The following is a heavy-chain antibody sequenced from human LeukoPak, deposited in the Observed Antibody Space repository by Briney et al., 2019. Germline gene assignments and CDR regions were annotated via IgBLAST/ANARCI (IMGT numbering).Heavy chain of an antibody. D-gene: IGHD6-6*01. CDR2: ISGIVLGT. J-gene: IGHJ4*02. CDR1: GFTVSNNY. CDR3: AKGERYGSSGLDY. Sequence: GGSLRLSCAASGFTVSNNYMNWVRQAPGKGLEWVSAISGIVLGTYYGDSVKGRFTISRDNSKNTVYLQMKSLRAEAKAVYYCAKGERYGSSGLDYWGQGNLVTVPS. V-gene: IGHV3-23*01.